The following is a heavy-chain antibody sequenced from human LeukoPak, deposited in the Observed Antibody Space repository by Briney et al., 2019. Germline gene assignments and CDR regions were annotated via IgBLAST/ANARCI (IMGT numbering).Heavy chain of an antibody. V-gene: IGHV4-34*01. CDR3: ARDVEQLYYYYMDV. J-gene: IGHJ6*03. D-gene: IGHD1-1*01. CDR2: INHSGST. CDR1: GGSFSGYY. Sequence: PSETLSLTCAVYGGSFSGYYWSWIRQPPGKGLEWIGEINHSGSTNYNPSLKSRVTISVDTSKNQFSLKLSSVTAADTAVYYCARDVEQLYYYYMDVWGKGTTVTVSS.